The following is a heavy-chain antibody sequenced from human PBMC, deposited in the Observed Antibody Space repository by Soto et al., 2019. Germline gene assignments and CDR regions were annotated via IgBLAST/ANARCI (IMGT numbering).Heavy chain of an antibody. CDR2: VSAYNRNT. D-gene: IGHD1-26*01. CDR3: ARERQWEPLPY. J-gene: IGHJ4*02. CDR1: GYTFTNYG. Sequence: QVQLVQSGTEVKKPGASVRLSCKASGYTFTNYGITWVRQAPGQGLEWMGWVSAYNRNTHYAQKFEDRVTMTTDTXXXXXXXXLRGXTYXXXXXXFCARERQWEPLPYWGQGTLVT. V-gene: IGHV1-18*04.